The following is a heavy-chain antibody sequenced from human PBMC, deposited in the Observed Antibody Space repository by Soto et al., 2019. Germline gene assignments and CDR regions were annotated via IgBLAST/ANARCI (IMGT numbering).Heavy chain of an antibody. J-gene: IGHJ4*02. Sequence: EVQLLESGGGLVQPGGSLRLSCEASGFTFSSYAMSWVRQAPGKGLEWVSAISGSGGSTYYADSVKGRFTISRDNSKMSVYLQITRRTGEDWAAYYSAQGMGVAVTVRAYWGQGTLVTVSS. V-gene: IGHV3-23*01. CDR3: AQGMGVAVTVRAY. D-gene: IGHD2-15*01. CDR1: GFTFSSYA. CDR2: ISGSGGST.